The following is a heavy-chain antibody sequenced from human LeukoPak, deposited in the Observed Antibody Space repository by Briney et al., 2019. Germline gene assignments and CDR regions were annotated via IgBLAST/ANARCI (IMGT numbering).Heavy chain of an antibody. CDR3: TRSPCFTLGGRYLDP. J-gene: IGHJ5*02. V-gene: IGHV3-9*01. CDR1: GFIFHVSV. Sequence: QAGGSLRLSRAVYGFIFHVSVIHTGCQAPGKGPEWGLGHSWNSDLIDYADPVKGRFTISRDNDRNTVYLQLNSLTVEDTAFYYCTRSPCFTLGGRYLDPWGRGSLVTVSS. D-gene: IGHD3-16*01. CDR2: HSWNSDLI.